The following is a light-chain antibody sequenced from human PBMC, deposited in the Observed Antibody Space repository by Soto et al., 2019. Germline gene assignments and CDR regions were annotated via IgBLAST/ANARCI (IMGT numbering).Light chain of an antibody. J-gene: IGLJ3*02. CDR1: SSDVGGYNY. CDR2: EVS. Sequence: QSVLTQPASVSGSPGRSITISCTGTSSDVGGYNYVSWFQQHPGKAPKLKIYEVSNRPSGVSNRFSGSKSGNTASLTISELQAEDEADYYCTSFTTISTWVFGGGTKVTVL. CDR3: TSFTTISTWV. V-gene: IGLV2-14*01.